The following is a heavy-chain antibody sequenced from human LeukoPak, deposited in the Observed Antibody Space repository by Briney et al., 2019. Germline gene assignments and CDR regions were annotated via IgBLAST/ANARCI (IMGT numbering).Heavy chain of an antibody. D-gene: IGHD2-2*01. CDR2: INDRGST. J-gene: IGHJ6*04. CDR1: GVSFSGYD. CDR3: ARERNCSSPSCYFPYYYGMDV. Sequence: TAETLSLTCAVYGVSFSGYDWSWIRQAPGKGREWLGEINDRGSTNYNPSLKSRVTISVDTSKTQFSLKLSSVTAADTAVYYCARERNCSSPSCYFPYYYGMDVWGTGTTVTVSS. V-gene: IGHV4-34*01.